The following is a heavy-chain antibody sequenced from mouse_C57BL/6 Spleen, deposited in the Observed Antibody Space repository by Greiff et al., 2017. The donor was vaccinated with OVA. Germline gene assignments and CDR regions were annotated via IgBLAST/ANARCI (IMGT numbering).Heavy chain of an antibody. D-gene: IGHD1-1*01. J-gene: IGHJ1*03. V-gene: IGHV5-17*01. CDR1: GFTFSDYG. Sequence: EVKVVESGGGLVKPGGSLKLSCAASGFTFSDYGMHWVRQAPEKGLEWVAYISSGSSTIYYADTVKGRFTISRDNAKNTLFLQMTSLRSEDTAMYYCARGTTVVAWYFDVWGTGTTVTFSS. CDR3: ARGTTVVAWYFDV. CDR2: ISSGSSTI.